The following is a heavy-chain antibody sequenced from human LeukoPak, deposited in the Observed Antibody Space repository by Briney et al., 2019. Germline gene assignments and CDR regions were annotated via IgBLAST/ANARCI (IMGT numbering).Heavy chain of an antibody. D-gene: IGHD6-19*01. Sequence: GSLRLSCAASGFTFSSYSMNWIRQPPGKGLEWIGEINHSGSTNYNPSLKSRVTISVDTSKNQFSLKLSSVTAADTAVYYCARYYLQWLARSTNWFDPWGQGTLVTVSS. J-gene: IGHJ5*02. CDR2: INHSGST. CDR1: GFTFSSYS. V-gene: IGHV4-34*01. CDR3: ARYYLQWLARSTNWFDP.